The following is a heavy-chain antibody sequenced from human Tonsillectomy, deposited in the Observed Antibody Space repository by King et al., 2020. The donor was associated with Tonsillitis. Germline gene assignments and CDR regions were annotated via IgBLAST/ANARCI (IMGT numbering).Heavy chain of an antibody. J-gene: IGHJ4*02. V-gene: IGHV1-69*01. CDR1: GGTFSSYA. CDR2: IIPIFGTA. Sequence: QLVQSGAEVKKPGSSVKVSCNASGGTFSSYAISWVREAPGQRLVWLGGIIPIFGTANYAQKFQGRVTITADESTSTAYMELSSLRSEDTAVYYCARDRCSGGSCRYYFDYWGQGTLVTVSS. D-gene: IGHD2-15*01. CDR3: ARDRCSGGSCRYYFDY.